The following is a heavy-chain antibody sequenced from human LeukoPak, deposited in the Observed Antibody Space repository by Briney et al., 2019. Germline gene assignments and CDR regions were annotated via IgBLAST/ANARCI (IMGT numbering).Heavy chain of an antibody. CDR2: IYYSGST. CDR1: GRSISSYY. Sequence: SETLSLTCTVSGRSISSYYWSWIRQPPGKGLEWIGYIYYSGSTNYNPSLRSRVTISVDTSKNQFSLKLSSVTAADTAVYYCARGSSGWYFDYWGQGTLVTVSS. CDR3: ARGSSGWYFDY. V-gene: IGHV4-59*01. J-gene: IGHJ4*02. D-gene: IGHD6-19*01.